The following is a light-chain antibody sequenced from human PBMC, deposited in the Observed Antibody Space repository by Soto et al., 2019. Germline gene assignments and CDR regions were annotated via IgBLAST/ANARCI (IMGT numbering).Light chain of an antibody. CDR2: SAS. CDR3: QQYETFSGT. J-gene: IGKJ1*01. CDR1: QGISSY. Sequence: DIQLTQSPSSLSASAGDRVTITFRVSQGISSYLNWYRQKPGKVPKLLIYSASNLQSGVPSRFSGSGSGTKFTLTIASLQPDDFATYCCQQYETFSGTFGPGTKVDIK. V-gene: IGKV1-27*01.